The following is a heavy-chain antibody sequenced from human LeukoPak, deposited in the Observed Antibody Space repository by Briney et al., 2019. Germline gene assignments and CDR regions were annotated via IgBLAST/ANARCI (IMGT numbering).Heavy chain of an antibody. CDR2: ISYRGRT. J-gene: IGHJ6*02. D-gene: IGHD2-8*01. V-gene: IGHV4-39*01. CDR3: AGGNTGVAFSYYYAIDV. Sequence: SETLSLTCSVSGDSISSTSYYWGWIRQPRGKGLEWLGTISYRGRTFYSSSLKSRVTISVATPQTQFSLRLTSVTAEDTAVYYCAGGNTGVAFSYYYAIDVWGRGTAVTVSS. CDR1: GDSISSTSYY.